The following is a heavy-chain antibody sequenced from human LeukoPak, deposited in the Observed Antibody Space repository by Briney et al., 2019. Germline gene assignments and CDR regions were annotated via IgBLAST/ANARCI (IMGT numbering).Heavy chain of an antibody. D-gene: IGHD1-1*01. CDR2: INPNSGGT. CDR3: ARDLGFAGTTKGAFDI. Sequence: ASVKVSCKASGYIFTGYYMHWVRQAPGQGLEWMGWINPNSGGTNYAQKFQGRVTMTRDTSISTAYMELSRLRSDDTAVYYCARDLGFAGTTKGAFDIWGQGTMVTVSS. J-gene: IGHJ3*02. CDR1: GYIFTGYY. V-gene: IGHV1-2*02.